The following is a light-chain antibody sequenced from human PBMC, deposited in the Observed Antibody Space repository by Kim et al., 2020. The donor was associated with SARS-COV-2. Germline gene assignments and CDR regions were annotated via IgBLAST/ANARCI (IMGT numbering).Light chain of an antibody. CDR1: QSVSSS. J-gene: IGKJ1*01. Sequence: EIVMTQSPATLSVSPGERATVSCRASQSVSSSLAWYQQKPGQAPRVLVYGASTRATGIPVRFSGSGSGTEFTLTISSLQSEDFAVYYCLQSNNWPWTFGQGTKLEI. V-gene: IGKV3-15*01. CDR3: LQSNNWPWT. CDR2: GAS.